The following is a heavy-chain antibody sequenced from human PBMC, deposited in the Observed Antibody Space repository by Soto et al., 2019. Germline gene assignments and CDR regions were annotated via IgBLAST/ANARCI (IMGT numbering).Heavy chain of an antibody. CDR1: GFTFSSYG. Sequence: QVQLVESGGGVVQPGRSLRLSCAASGFTFSSYGMHWVRQAPGKGLEWVAVISYDGSNKYYADSVKGRFTISRDNSKNTLYLQMNSLRADDTAVYYCAKGYDFWSGYFAWFDPWGQGPLVTVSS. CDR2: ISYDGSNK. D-gene: IGHD3-3*01. J-gene: IGHJ5*02. V-gene: IGHV3-30*18. CDR3: AKGYDFWSGYFAWFDP.